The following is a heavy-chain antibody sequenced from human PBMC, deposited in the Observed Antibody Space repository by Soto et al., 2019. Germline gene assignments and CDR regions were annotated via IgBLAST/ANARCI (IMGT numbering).Heavy chain of an antibody. J-gene: IGHJ3*01. CDR1: GFLVSPKH. CDR2: MYSGGVT. Sequence: GGSLRLSCAASGFLVSPKHMNWVRQAPGKGLEWVAIMYSGGVTYYADSVKGRFTISRDNSKNALFLQMNSLRAEDTAVYNCARGDYADYDVALDLWGPGTMVTVSS. CDR3: ARGDYADYDVALDL. D-gene: IGHD4-17*01. V-gene: IGHV3-53*01.